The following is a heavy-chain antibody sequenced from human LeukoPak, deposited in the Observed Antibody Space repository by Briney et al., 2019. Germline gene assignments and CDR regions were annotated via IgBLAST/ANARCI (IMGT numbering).Heavy chain of an antibody. J-gene: IGHJ6*02. CDR3: AREHVVVVAATHYYYGMDV. CDR1: GYSFTSYW. CDR2: IYPGDSDT. Sequence: GESLKISCKGSGYSFTSYWIGWVRQMPGKGLEWMGIIYPGDSDTRYSPSFQGQVTISADKSISTAYLQWSSLKASDTAMYYCAREHVVVVAATHYYYGMDVWGQGTTVTVS. D-gene: IGHD2-15*01. V-gene: IGHV5-51*01.